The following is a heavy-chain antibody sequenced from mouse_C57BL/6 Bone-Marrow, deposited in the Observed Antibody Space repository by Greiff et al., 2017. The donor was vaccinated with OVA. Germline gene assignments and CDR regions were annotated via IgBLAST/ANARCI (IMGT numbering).Heavy chain of an antibody. V-gene: IGHV2-2*01. CDR3: ASYDYDLDWYFDV. D-gene: IGHD2-4*01. J-gene: IGHJ1*03. CDR1: GFSLTSYG. Sequence: QVQLKESGPGLVQPSQSLSITCTVSGFSLTSYGVHWVRQSPGKGLEWLGVIWSGGSTDYNAAFISRLSISKDNSKRQVFFKMNSLQADDTAIYYCASYDYDLDWYFDVWGTGTTVTVSS. CDR2: IWSGGST.